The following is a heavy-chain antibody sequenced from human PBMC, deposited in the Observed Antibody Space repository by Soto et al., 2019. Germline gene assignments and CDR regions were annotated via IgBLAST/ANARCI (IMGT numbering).Heavy chain of an antibody. V-gene: IGHV4-39*01. Sequence: QLQLQESGPGLVKPSETLSLTCTVSGGSLSSSSYYWGWIRQPPGKGLGWIGSIYYSGSTYYNPSLQSRVTISVDTSKNQFSLKLSSVTAADTAVYYCASLHPAAEVWWFGPWGQGTLVTVSS. CDR3: ASLHPAAEVWWFGP. CDR2: IYYSGST. J-gene: IGHJ5*02. D-gene: IGHD6-13*01. CDR1: GGSLSSSSYY.